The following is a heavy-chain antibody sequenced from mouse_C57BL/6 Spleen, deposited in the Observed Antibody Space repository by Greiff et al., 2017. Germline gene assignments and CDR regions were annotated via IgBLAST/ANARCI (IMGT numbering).Heavy chain of an antibody. CDR3: ARSIDYEGYAMDY. Sequence: QVQLQQPGAELVMPGASVKLSCKASGYTFTSYWMHWVKQRPGQGLEWIGEIDPSDSYTNYNQKFKGKSTLTVDKSSSTAYMQLSSLTSEDSAVYYCARSIDYEGYAMDYWGQGTSVTVSS. D-gene: IGHD2-4*01. V-gene: IGHV1-69*01. CDR2: IDPSDSYT. CDR1: GYTFTSYW. J-gene: IGHJ4*01.